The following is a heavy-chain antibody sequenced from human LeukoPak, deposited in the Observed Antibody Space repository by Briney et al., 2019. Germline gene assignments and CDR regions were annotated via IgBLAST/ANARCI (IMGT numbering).Heavy chain of an antibody. CDR3: ARVALSTIVTVQNWFDP. J-gene: IGHJ5*02. CDR2: LYYSGIT. CDR1: GGSIITSSYY. Sequence: ETLSLTCTVSGGSIITSSYYWGWIRQPPGKGLEWVGSLYYSGITYYNPSLKSRVTISVDTSNNKFSLKLNSVTAADTAVYYCARVALSTIVTVQNWFDPWGQGTLVTVSS. V-gene: IGHV4-39*07. D-gene: IGHD3-16*02.